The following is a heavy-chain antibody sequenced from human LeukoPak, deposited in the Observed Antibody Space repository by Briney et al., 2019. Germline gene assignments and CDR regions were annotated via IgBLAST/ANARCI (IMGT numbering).Heavy chain of an antibody. CDR3: ARDSATSVTTWFDP. V-gene: IGHV1-46*01. J-gene: IGHJ5*02. CDR2: INPSGGST. Sequence: ASVKVSCKASGYTFTSYYIHWVRQAPGQGLEWMGKINPSGGSTTHAQKFQGRVTMTRDTSTSTVYMELSSLKSEDTAVYYCARDSATSVTTWFDPWGQGTLVTVSS. CDR1: GYTFTSYY. D-gene: IGHD4-17*01.